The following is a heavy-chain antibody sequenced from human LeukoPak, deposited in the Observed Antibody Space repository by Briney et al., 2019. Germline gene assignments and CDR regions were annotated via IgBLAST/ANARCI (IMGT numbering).Heavy chain of an antibody. V-gene: IGHV3-30*03. J-gene: IGHJ6*02. Sequence: GGSLRLSCEASGFTFSTYGMHWVRQAPGKGLEWVAVISYDGSNKFYADSVKGRFSISRDNSKNTLHLQMNSLRAEDTAVYFCARETGWQLGYYSYVIDVWGQGAMVTVSS. D-gene: IGHD6-19*01. CDR2: ISYDGSNK. CDR3: ARETGWQLGYYSYVIDV. CDR1: GFTFSTYG.